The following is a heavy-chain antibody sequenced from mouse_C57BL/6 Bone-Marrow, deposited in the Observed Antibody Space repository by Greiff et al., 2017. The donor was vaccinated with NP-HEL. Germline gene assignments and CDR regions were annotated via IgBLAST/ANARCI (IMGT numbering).Heavy chain of an antibody. CDR1: GFNITDYY. J-gene: IGHJ3*01. CDR3: ARSDDGWFAY. Sequence: VQLQQSGAELVKPGASVKLSCTASGFNITDYYMHWVKQRTEQGLEWIGRIDPEDGETKYDPKFQGKATITADTSSNTAYLQLSSLTSEDTAVYYCARSDDGWFAYWGQGTLVTVSA. V-gene: IGHV14-2*01. CDR2: IDPEDGET. D-gene: IGHD2-12*01.